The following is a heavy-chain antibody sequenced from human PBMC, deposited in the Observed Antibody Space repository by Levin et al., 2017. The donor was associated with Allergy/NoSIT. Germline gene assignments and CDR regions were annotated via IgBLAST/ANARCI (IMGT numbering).Heavy chain of an antibody. Sequence: LSLTCAASGFTFSDYYMSWIRQAPGKGLEWVSYISSSGSTIYYADSVKGRFTISRDNAKNSLYLQMNSLRAEDTAVYYCASPTDSSSGAFDIWGQGTMVTVSS. V-gene: IGHV3-11*01. CDR3: ASPTDSSSGAFDI. CDR1: GFTFSDYY. D-gene: IGHD6-6*01. CDR2: ISSSGSTI. J-gene: IGHJ3*02.